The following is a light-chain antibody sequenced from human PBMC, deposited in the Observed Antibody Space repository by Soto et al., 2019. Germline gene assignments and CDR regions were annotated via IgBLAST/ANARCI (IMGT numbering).Light chain of an antibody. J-gene: IGLJ1*01. CDR2: EVT. CDR1: SSDVGRYNT. Sequence: QSALTQPASVSGSPGQTITISCTGTSSDVGRYNTVSWYQHHPGKAPKLIIYEVTHRPAGISDRFSASKSGNTASLTLSGLQAEDEADYYCNSLRVNHLYVFGSGTKVTVL. CDR3: NSLRVNHLYV. V-gene: IGLV2-14*01.